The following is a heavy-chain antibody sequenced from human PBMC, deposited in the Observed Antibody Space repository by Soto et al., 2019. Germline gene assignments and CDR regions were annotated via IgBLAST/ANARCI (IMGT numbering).Heavy chain of an antibody. J-gene: IGHJ6*02. CDR2: IYPGDSDT. V-gene: IGHV5-51*01. CDR1: GYSFTSYW. CDR3: ARLDSTSRGFEAAAETGYYYGMDV. Sequence: GESLKISCKGSGYSFTSYWIGWVRQMPGKGLEWMGIIYPGDSDTRYSPSFQGQVTISADKSISTAYLQWSSLKASDTAMYYCARLDSTSRGFEAAAETGYYYGMDVWGQGTTVTVSS. D-gene: IGHD6-13*01.